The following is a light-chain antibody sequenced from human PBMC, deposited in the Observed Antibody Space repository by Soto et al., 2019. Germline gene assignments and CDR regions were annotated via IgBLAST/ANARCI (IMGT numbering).Light chain of an antibody. CDR3: QAWDFSTAV. Sequence: SYELTQPPSVSVSPGQTATITCSGETLGDKYACWFQQRPGQSPLLVIYQNFKRPSGIPERFSGSNSGDTATLTISGTQAMDEADYFCQAWDFSTAVFGGGTKVTVL. CDR2: QNF. CDR1: TLGDKY. J-gene: IGLJ3*02. V-gene: IGLV3-1*01.